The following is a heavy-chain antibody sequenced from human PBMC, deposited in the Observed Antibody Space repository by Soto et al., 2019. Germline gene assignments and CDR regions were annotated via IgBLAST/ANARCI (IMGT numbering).Heavy chain of an antibody. CDR2: IRSKTYSGTA. CDR1: GFTFGDYA. CDR3: CRDYALYYDTSGSYRFDY. D-gene: IGHD3-22*01. V-gene: IGHV3-49*03. J-gene: IGHJ4*02. Sequence: GGSLRLSCTASGFTFGDYAMSWFRQVPGKGLEWIGFIRSKTYSGTAEYAASVKGRFTISRDDSKSVTYLQMNSLKTEDTGAYYCCRDYALYYDTSGSYRFDYWGLGTLVTVSS.